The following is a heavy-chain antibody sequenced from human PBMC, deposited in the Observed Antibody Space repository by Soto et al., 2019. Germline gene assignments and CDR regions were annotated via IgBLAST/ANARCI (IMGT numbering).Heavy chain of an antibody. CDR2: VSSTGST. CDR1: GASITQYY. D-gene: IGHD2-15*01. V-gene: IGHV4-4*08. CDR3: ALHQYTGQAATVRFDH. J-gene: IGHJ5*02. Sequence: SETLSLTCTVSGASITQYYWNWIRQSPGKGLEWIVSVSSTGSTVYNPSLTSRVTVSLDTSKNQFSLKLSSVTAADTAVYYCALHQYTGQAATVRFDHWGQGTLVTVS.